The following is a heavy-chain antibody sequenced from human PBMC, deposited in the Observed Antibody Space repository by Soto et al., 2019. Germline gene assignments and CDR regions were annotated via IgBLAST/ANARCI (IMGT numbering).Heavy chain of an antibody. D-gene: IGHD2-15*01. Sequence: QITLKESGPTLVKPTQTLTLTCTFSGFSLSTSGVGVAWISQPPGKALEWLALIYWDYDKRYRSSLESRLTITQDTSKNHVVLTMTNMDSVDTATYYCAYLPCSGGSCYWFSFSGMDVWGQGTTVTVSS. CDR1: GFSLSTSGVG. J-gene: IGHJ6*02. CDR2: IYWDYDK. CDR3: AYLPCSGGSCYWFSFSGMDV. V-gene: IGHV2-5*02.